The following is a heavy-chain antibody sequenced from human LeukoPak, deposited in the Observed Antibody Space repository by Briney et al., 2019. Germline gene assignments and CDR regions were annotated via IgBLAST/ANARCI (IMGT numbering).Heavy chain of an antibody. Sequence: SETLSLTCAVSGYSISSGYYWGWIPQPPGKGLGWSGSIYHSGSTYYNPSLKSRVTISVDTSKNQFSLKLSSVTAADTAVYYCARQVDVWGKGTTVTVSS. J-gene: IGHJ6*04. CDR2: IYHSGST. CDR3: ARQVDV. CDR1: GYSISSGYY. V-gene: IGHV4-38-2*01.